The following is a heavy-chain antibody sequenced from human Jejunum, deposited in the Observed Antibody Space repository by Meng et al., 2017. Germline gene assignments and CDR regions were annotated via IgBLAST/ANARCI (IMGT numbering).Heavy chain of an antibody. CDR1: VGSITSTKW. V-gene: IGHV4-4*02. J-gene: IGHJ4*02. D-gene: IGHD2-21*01. CDR2: VFHSGTP. CDR3: ASRPVGIRTYYFDC. Sequence: QVQPQASGPGLVKPSGTLSLTCAVSVGSITSTKWWSWVRQTPGKGLEWIGEVFHSGTPNYNPSLMSRLTMSVDKSKNQFSLNLTSVTAADTAVYYCASRPVGIRTYYFDCWGQGTLVTVSS.